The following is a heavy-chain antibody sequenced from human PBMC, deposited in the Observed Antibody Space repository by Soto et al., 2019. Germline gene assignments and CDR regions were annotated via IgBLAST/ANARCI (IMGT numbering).Heavy chain of an antibody. Sequence: QITLNESGPTVVRPTETLTLTCRFSGFSLTTSGVGVGWIRQSPGKAPEWPALIYWDDVKRYSASLKSRLTITKDTSKNQVVLTVSDLDPTDTATYYCAHRVLRTVFGLVTTTAIYFDFWGQGTPVAVSS. CDR3: AHRVLRTVFGLVTTTAIYFDF. D-gene: IGHD3-3*01. J-gene: IGHJ4*02. V-gene: IGHV2-5*02. CDR1: GFSLTTSGVG. CDR2: IYWDDVK.